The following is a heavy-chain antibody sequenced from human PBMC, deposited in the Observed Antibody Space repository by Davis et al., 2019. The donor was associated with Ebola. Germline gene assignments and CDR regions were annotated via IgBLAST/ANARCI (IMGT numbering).Heavy chain of an antibody. J-gene: IGHJ6*02. CDR3: TRPTVTTTGGYSYYYAMDV. Sequence: GESLKISCAASGFNFSGSAMHWVRQASGKGLEWVGRIRSKANSYATAYAASVKGRFTISRDDSKNTAYLQMNSLKTEDTAVYYCTRPTVTTTGGYSYYYAMDVWGQGTTVTVSS. D-gene: IGHD4-17*01. CDR1: GFNFSGSA. V-gene: IGHV3-73*01. CDR2: IRSKANSYAT.